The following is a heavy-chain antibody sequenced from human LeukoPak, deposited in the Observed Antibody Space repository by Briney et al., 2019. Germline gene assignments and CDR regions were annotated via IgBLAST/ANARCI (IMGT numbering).Heavy chain of an antibody. V-gene: IGHV3-7*01. CDR1: GFTFSSDC. CDR3: ARDAMDV. Sequence: GGSLRLSCAASGFTFSSDCMSWGRQAPGKGLEWVANIKQDGSEKYYVDSVKGRFTISRDNAKNSLYLQMNSLRAEDTAVYYCARDAMDVWGKGTTVTVSS. CDR2: IKQDGSEK. J-gene: IGHJ6*04.